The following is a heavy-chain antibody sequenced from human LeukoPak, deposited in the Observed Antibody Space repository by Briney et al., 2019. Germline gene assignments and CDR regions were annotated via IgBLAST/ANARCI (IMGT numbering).Heavy chain of an antibody. Sequence: PGGSLRLSCAASGFTFSSYAMSWVRQAPGKGLEWVSAISGSGGSTYYADSVKGRFTISRDNSKNSLYLQMNSLRAEDMALYYCAKAPGGRERGYNWFDPWGQGTLVTVSS. CDR1: GFTFSSYA. D-gene: IGHD1-26*01. J-gene: IGHJ5*02. V-gene: IGHV3-23*01. CDR2: ISGSGGST. CDR3: AKAPGGRERGYNWFDP.